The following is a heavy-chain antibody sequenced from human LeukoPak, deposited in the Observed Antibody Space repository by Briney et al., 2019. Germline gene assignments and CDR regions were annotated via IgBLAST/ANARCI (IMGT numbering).Heavy chain of an antibody. D-gene: IGHD6-13*01. Sequence: GGSLRLSCAASGFTFRTFWMNWVRQAPGKGLEWVSHISSSSSTIYYGDSVKGRFTISRDNAKNSLYLQMNSLRDEDTAVYYCARERDSSSWYAFDIWGQGTMVTVSS. CDR3: ARERDSSSWYAFDI. J-gene: IGHJ3*02. CDR1: GFTFRTFW. CDR2: ISSSSSTI. V-gene: IGHV3-48*02.